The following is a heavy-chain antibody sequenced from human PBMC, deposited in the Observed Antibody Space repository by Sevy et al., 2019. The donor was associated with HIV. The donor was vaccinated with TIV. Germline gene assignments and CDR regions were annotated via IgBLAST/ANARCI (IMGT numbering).Heavy chain of an antibody. D-gene: IGHD6-13*01. CDR3: ARALSGGSWYSGF. J-gene: IGHJ4*02. CDR1: GFTFSTHT. CDR2: IYPDGSRQ. V-gene: IGHV3-30*07. Sequence: GGSLRPSCLGSGFTFSTHTMQWVRQAPGKGLEWVALIYPDGSRQIYTDSLKGRFTISRDNSKNTLFLQMNDLRTEDTAAYFCARALSGGSWYSGFWGQGTQVTVSS.